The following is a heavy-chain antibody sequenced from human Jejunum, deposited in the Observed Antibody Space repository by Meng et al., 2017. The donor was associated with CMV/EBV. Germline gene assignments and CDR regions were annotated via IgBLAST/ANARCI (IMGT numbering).Heavy chain of an antibody. V-gene: IGHV3-13*01. Sequence: SGFTFSSYGMPWVRQISGKGLGWVAVIGTGGDSYYPDSVKGRFTISRQDFKNSLYLQMNSLRAEDSAVYFCARAPHTTYYYFGMDVWGQGATVTVSS. CDR3: ARAPHTTYYYFGMDV. D-gene: IGHD1-14*01. CDR2: IGTGGDS. CDR1: GFTFSSYG. J-gene: IGHJ6*02.